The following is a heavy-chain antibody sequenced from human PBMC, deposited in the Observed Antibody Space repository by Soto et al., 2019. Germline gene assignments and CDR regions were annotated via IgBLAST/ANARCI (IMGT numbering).Heavy chain of an antibody. CDR2: ISSSGSTA. CDR3: TRAAWFPYLSFY. J-gene: IGHJ4*02. CDR1: GFTFSRFE. Sequence: GSLILSCAASGFTFSRFELHLVRQAPGKGLEWISYISSSGSTAYYASSVEGRFTISRDNANNSVYLQMDSLRAEDTALYYCTRAAWFPYLSFYWGQGALVTVSS. D-gene: IGHD3-10*01. V-gene: IGHV3-48*03.